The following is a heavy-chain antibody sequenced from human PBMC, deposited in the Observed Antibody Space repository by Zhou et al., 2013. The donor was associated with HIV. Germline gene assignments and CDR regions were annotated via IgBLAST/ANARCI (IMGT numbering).Heavy chain of an antibody. CDR1: GYIFTNYG. Sequence: QVQLVQSGAEVKKPGASVKVSCETSGYIFTNYGINWVRQAPGQGLEWMGWISPYNGVTHYAQMFQGRVTMTRDTSISTAYMELSRLRSDDSALYYCARDPQKAWFFDLWGRGTLVTVSS. V-gene: IGHV1-18*01. CDR3: ARDPQKAWFFDL. J-gene: IGHJ2*01. CDR2: ISPYNGVT.